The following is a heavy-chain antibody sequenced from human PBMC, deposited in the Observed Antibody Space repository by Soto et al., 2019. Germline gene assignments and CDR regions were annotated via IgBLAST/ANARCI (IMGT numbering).Heavy chain of an antibody. D-gene: IGHD3-10*01. V-gene: IGHV1-69*02. Sequence: QVQLVQSGAEVKKPGSSVKVSCKASGGTFSSYTISWVRQAPGQGLEWMGRIIPILGIANYAQKFQGIVTITADKSTSTAYMELSSLRSEDTAVYYCARGGPGSGSYPVSWGQGTLVTVSS. CDR3: ARGGPGSGSYPVS. J-gene: IGHJ5*02. CDR2: IIPILGIA. CDR1: GGTFSSYT.